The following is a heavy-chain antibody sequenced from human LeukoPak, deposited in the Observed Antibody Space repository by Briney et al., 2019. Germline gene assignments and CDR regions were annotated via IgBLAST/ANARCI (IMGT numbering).Heavy chain of an antibody. Sequence: GGSLRLSCAASGFTFSSYGMNWVRQAPGKGLEWVAGIWYDGSNKYYADSVKGRFTISRDNSKNTLFLQMNSPRAEDTAVYYCAKDRIAVRPGWFDPWGQGNLVTVSS. CDR1: GFTFSSYG. V-gene: IGHV3-33*06. CDR2: IWYDGSNK. J-gene: IGHJ5*02. D-gene: IGHD6-6*01. CDR3: AKDRIAVRPGWFDP.